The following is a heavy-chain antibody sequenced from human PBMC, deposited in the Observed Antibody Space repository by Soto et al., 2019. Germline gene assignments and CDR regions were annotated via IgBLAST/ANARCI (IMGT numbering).Heavy chain of an antibody. CDR2: INPSGGST. Sequence: GASVKVSCKASGYTFTSYYMHWVRQAPGQGLEWMGIINPSGGSTSYAQKFQGRVTMTRDTSTSTVYMELSSLRSEDTAVYYCARVGRTIFGVVTTDFDYWGEGTLVTAPQ. CDR3: ARVGRTIFGVVTTDFDY. V-gene: IGHV1-46*01. D-gene: IGHD3-3*01. J-gene: IGHJ4*02. CDR1: GYTFTSYY.